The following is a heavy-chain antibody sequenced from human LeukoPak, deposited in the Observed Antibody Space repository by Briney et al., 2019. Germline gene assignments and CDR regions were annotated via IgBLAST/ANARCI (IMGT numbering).Heavy chain of an antibody. CDR1: GGSISSSSYY. Sequence: SETLSLTCKVSGGSISSSSYYWGWIRQPPGKGLEWIGSIYYNGSTYYHPSLKSRGTISVDTSKNQFSLNLSSVTAADTAVYYCARDNNWNDGGGFDYWGQGTLVTVSS. D-gene: IGHD1-20*01. V-gene: IGHV4-39*07. J-gene: IGHJ4*02. CDR2: IYYNGST. CDR3: ARDNNWNDGGGFDY.